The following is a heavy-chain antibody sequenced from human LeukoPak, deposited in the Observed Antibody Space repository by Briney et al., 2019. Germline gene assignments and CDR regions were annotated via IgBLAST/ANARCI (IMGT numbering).Heavy chain of an antibody. V-gene: IGHV3-7*01. CDR1: RGTFNSSW. CDR3: ARAGSHESGRYYPDS. CDR2: IKQDEIEK. Sequence: GGSLTLSCAASRGTFNSSWMAWGSQAPGKGLEWVASIKQDEIEKACVDSVKGRFTISRDNAKNSIYLQMDSQRAEDRAVYCCARAGSHESGRYYPDSWGQGTLVTVSS. J-gene: IGHJ5*01. D-gene: IGHD3-22*01.